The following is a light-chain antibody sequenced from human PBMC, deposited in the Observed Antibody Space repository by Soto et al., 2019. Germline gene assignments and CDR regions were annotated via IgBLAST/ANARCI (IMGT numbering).Light chain of an antibody. V-gene: IGKV3-15*01. CDR2: GAA. J-gene: IGKJ1*01. CDR3: QQYINLWT. Sequence: EIVMTQSPATLSVSPGERVTLSCRASQCVSSNLAWYQQKPGQSPRLLTYGAATRATGILARFSGSGSVTEFTLTISSLQSEDFAVYYCQQYINLWTFGQGTKVDIK. CDR1: QCVSSN.